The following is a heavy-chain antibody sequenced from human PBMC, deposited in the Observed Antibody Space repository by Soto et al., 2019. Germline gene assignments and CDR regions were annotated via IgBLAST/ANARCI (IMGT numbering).Heavy chain of an antibody. V-gene: IGHV3-30-3*01. CDR1: GFTFSSYA. J-gene: IGHJ4*02. D-gene: IGHD6-19*01. CDR2: ISYDGSNK. CDR3: ATARLVRTDY. Sequence: QVQLVESGGGVVQPGRSLRLSCAASGFTFSSYAMHWVRQAPGKGLEWVAVISYDGSNKYYADSVKGRFTISRDNSKNTLYLQMNSLRVEDTAVYYCATARLVRTDYWGQGTLVTVSS.